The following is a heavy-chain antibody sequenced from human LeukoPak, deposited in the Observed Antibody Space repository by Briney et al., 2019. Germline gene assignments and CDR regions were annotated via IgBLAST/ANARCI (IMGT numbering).Heavy chain of an antibody. D-gene: IGHD3-10*01. CDR2: THHNGNT. CDR1: GASISSNDQY. Sequence: PSQTLSLTCTVSGASISSNDQYRSWIRQHPGKGLEWIGYTHHNGNTYYNPSLKSRLTISVDTSRNQFYLKLSSVTAADTAVYYCATYGGVRGLSFDYWGQGTLVTVSS. V-gene: IGHV4-31*03. CDR3: ATYGGVRGLSFDY. J-gene: IGHJ4*02.